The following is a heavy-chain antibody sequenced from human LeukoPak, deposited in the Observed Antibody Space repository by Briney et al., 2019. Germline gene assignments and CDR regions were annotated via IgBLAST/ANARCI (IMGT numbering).Heavy chain of an antibody. CDR1: GGSISSYY. V-gene: IGHV4-4*09. J-gene: IGHJ6*03. Sequence: SETLSLTCTVSGGSISSYYWSWIRQPPGKGLEWIGYIYTSGSTNYNPSLKSRVTISVDTTKNQFSLKLSSVTAADTAVYYCASHRAWGGDFWSGYFPSTDDYMDVWGKGTTVTVSS. CDR2: IYTSGST. CDR3: ASHRAWGGDFWSGYFPSTDDYMDV. D-gene: IGHD3-3*01.